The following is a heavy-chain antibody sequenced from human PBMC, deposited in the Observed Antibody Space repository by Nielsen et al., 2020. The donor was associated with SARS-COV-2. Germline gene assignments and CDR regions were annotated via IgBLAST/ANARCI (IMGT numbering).Heavy chain of an antibody. D-gene: IGHD2-15*01. Sequence: GESLKISCAASGFTFSNAWMSWVRQAPGKGLEWVGRIKSKTDGGTTDYAAPVKGRFTISRDDSKNTLYLQMNSLKTEDTAVYYCTTSAGGYCSGGSCYWGQGTLVTVSS. CDR3: TTSAGGYCSGGSCY. V-gene: IGHV3-15*01. J-gene: IGHJ4*02. CDR2: IKSKTDGGTT. CDR1: GFTFSNAW.